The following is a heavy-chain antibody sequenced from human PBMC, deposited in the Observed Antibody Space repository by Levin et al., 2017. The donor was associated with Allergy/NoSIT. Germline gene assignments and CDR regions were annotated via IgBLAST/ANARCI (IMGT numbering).Heavy chain of an antibody. V-gene: IGHV1-2*02. CDR3: ARDFYYGSGTYSPFGF. CDR2: INPNSGVT. Sequence: GGSLRLSCKTSGYTFSAHYLHWVRQAPGQGLEWMGWINPNSGVTHYAQEFEGRVTMTRDTTITSVYMELSRLTSDDTAVYYCARDFYYGSGTYSPFGFWGQGTLVTVSS. D-gene: IGHD3-10*01. CDR1: GYTFSAHY. J-gene: IGHJ4*02.